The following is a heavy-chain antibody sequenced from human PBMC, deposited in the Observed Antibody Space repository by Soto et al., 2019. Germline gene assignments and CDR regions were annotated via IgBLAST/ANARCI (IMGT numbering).Heavy chain of an antibody. J-gene: IGHJ6*02. V-gene: IGHV1-18*01. CDR2: ISAYNGNT. Sequence: ASVKVSCKASGYTFTSYGISWVRQAPGQGLEWMGWISAYNGNTNYAQKLQGRVTMTTDTSTSTAYMELRSLRFDDTAVYFCARGITIFGVVIKTGDGMDVWGQGTTVTVSS. CDR1: GYTFTSYG. CDR3: ARGITIFGVVIKTGDGMDV. D-gene: IGHD3-3*01.